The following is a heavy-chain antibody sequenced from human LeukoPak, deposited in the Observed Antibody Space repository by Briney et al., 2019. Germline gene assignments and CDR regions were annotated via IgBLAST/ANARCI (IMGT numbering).Heavy chain of an antibody. V-gene: IGHV1-46*01. Sequence: ASVKVSCKASGYTFTSYYMHWVRQAPGQGLEWMGIINPSGGSTSYAQKFQGRVTMTRDTSTSTVYMELSSLRAEDGAVYYCARDRGDDFWSGSEYWGPGALGSASS. CDR2: INPSGGST. D-gene: IGHD3-3*01. CDR3: ARDRGDDFWSGSEY. J-gene: IGHJ4*01. CDR1: GYTFTSYY.